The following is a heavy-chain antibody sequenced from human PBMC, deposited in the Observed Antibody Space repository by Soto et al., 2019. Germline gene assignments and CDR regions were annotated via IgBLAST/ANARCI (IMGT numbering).Heavy chain of an antibody. D-gene: IGHD3-3*01. V-gene: IGHV1-2*04. J-gene: IGHJ6*02. CDR2: INPNSGGT. CDR1: GYTFTGYY. Sequence: GASVKVSCKASGYTFTGYYMHWVRQAPGQGLEWMGWINPNSGGTNYAQKFQGWVTMTRDTSISTAYMELSRLRAEDTAVYYCATILRFLEWAYPYYYYGMDVWGQGTTVTVSS. CDR3: ATILRFLEWAYPYYYYGMDV.